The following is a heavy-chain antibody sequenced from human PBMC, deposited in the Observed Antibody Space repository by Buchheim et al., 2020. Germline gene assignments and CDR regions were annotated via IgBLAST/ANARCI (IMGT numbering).Heavy chain of an antibody. Sequence: EVQLVESGGGLVQPGGSLRLSCAASGFTFSSYSMNWVRQAPGRGLEWVSYISSSSSTIYYADPVKGRFTISRANAKNALYLQMNSLRAEDTAVYYCARRDWMEWLSNYYYYGMDVWGQGTT. CDR2: ISSSSSTI. D-gene: IGHD3-3*01. CDR1: GFTFSSYS. CDR3: ARRDWMEWLSNYYYYGMDV. V-gene: IGHV3-48*01. J-gene: IGHJ6*02.